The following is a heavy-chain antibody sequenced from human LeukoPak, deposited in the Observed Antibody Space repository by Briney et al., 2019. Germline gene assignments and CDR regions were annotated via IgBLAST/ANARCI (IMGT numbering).Heavy chain of an antibody. J-gene: IGHJ4*02. CDR3: ASDQSNSFDY. Sequence: GRSLRLSCAASGFTFSSYAMHWVRQAPGKGLEWVAVISYDGSNKYYADSVKGRFTISRDNSKNTLYLQMNSLRAEDTAVYYCASDQSNSFDYWGQGTLVTVSS. CDR2: ISYDGSNK. D-gene: IGHD6-6*01. V-gene: IGHV3-30-3*01. CDR1: GFTFSSYA.